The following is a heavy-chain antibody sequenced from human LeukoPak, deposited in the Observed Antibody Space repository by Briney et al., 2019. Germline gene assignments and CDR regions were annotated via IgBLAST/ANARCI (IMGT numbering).Heavy chain of an antibody. CDR1: GGSISSSSYY. D-gene: IGHD1-7*01. V-gene: IGHV4-39*01. CDR3: ARPITGTTKSFDP. J-gene: IGHJ5*02. Sequence: SETLSLTCTVSGGSISSSSYYWGWIRQPPGKGLEWIGSIYYSGSTYYNPSLKSRVTISVDTSKNQFSLKLGSVTAADTAVYYCARPITGTTKSFDPWGQGTLVTVSS. CDR2: IYYSGST.